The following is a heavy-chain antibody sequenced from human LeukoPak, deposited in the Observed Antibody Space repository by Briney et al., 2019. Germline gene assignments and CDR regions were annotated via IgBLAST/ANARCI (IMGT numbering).Heavy chain of an antibody. CDR1: GDSISSSNW. V-gene: IGHV4-4*02. Sequence: KPSGTLSLTCAVSGDSISSSNWWTWVRQPPGKGLEWIGEIYHSGSTNYNPSLKSRLTMPLDKSKDQFSLKLTSVTAADTAVYYCAREAAGQWFDPWGQGTLVTVSS. CDR3: AREAAGQWFDP. D-gene: IGHD6-25*01. J-gene: IGHJ5*02. CDR2: IYHSGST.